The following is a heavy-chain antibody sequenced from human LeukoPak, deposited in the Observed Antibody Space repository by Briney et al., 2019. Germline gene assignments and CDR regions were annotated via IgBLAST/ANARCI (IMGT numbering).Heavy chain of an antibody. D-gene: IGHD5-12*01. Sequence: GGSLRLSCAASGFDLESYTMTWVRQAPGKGLEWVSLISATSSDINYAESVRGRFTITRDNAKNSLFLQMDSLRVEDTAIYYCAKGLFSAFDKYLDSWGQGTLVTVSS. CDR2: ISATSSDI. CDR1: GFDLESYT. V-gene: IGHV3-21*04. CDR3: AKGLFSAFDKYLDS. J-gene: IGHJ4*02.